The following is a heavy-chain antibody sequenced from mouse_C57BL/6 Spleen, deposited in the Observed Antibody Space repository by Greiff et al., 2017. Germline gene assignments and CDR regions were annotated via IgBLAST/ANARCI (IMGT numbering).Heavy chain of an antibody. CDR1: GFTFSSYA. J-gene: IGHJ2*01. CDR2: ISDGGSYT. CDR3: ARDVTFDY. Sequence: DVKLVESGGGLVKPGGSLKLSCAASGFTFSSYAMSWVRQTPEKRLEWVATISDGGSYTYYPDNVKGRFTIARDNAKNNLYLQRSHLKSEDTAMYYCARDVTFDYWGQGTTLTVSS. V-gene: IGHV5-4*01. D-gene: IGHD2-1*01.